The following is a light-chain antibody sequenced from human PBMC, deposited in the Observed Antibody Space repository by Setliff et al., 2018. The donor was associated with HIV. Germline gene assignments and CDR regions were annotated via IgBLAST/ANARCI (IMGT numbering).Light chain of an antibody. CDR1: SSDIGGYNY. CDR3: SSYTGSGTYV. J-gene: IGLJ1*01. CDR2: DVS. Sequence: LTPPASVSGSPGQSITISCTGTSSDIGGYNYVSWYRQHPGKAPKLMIYDVSNRPSGVSIRFSASKSGSTASLTISGLQPEDEADYYCSSYTGSGTYVFGTGTKVTVL. V-gene: IGLV2-14*03.